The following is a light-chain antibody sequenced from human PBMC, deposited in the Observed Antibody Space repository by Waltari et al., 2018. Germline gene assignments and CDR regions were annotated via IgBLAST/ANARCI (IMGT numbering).Light chain of an antibody. CDR1: SGSVSTTSY. CDR3: VLYMGSGIWV. V-gene: IGLV8-61*01. CDR2: KMN. J-gene: IGLJ3*02. Sequence: QTVVTQEPSLSVSPGGTVTLTCALSSGSVSTTSYASWYQQTPGQAPRTLVYKMNGRSSGVPDRFSGSMLGNKAALTITGAQAEDESDYYCVLYMGSGIWVFGGGTKLTVL.